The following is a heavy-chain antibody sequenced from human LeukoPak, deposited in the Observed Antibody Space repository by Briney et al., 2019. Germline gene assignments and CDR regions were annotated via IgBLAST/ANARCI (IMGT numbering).Heavy chain of an antibody. V-gene: IGHV3-30-3*01. CDR2: ISYDGSNK. Sequence: GALRLSCAASGFTFSSYAMHWVRQAPGKGLEWVAVISYDGSNKYYADSVKGRFTISRDNSKNTLYLQMNSLRAEDTAVYYCAKDGGNDYGDYWGQGTLVTVSS. CDR3: AKDGGNDYGDY. D-gene: IGHD3-16*01. J-gene: IGHJ4*02. CDR1: GFTFSSYA.